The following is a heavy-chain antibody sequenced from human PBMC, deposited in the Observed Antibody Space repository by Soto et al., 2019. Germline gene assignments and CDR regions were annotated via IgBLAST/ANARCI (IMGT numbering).Heavy chain of an antibody. CDR3: ARSPQLGYWNYVSNYYYYMDV. CDR1: GGSISSYY. J-gene: IGHJ6*03. D-gene: IGHD1-7*01. CDR2: IYYSGST. V-gene: IGHV4-59*01. Sequence: SETLSLTCTVSGGSISSYYWSWIRQPPGKGLEWIGYIYYSGSTNYNPSLKSRVTISVDTSKNQFSLRLSSVTAADTAVYYCARSPQLGYWNYVSNYYYYMDVWGKGTTVTVSS.